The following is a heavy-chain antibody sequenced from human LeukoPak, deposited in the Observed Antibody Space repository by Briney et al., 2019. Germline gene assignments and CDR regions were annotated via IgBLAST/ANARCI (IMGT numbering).Heavy chain of an antibody. Sequence: PSETLSLTCTVYGGSISSYYWSWIRQPPGKGLEWIGYIYYSGSTNYNPSLKSRVTISVDTSKNQFSLKLSSVTAADTAVYYCARHGATVTTFGFDYWGQGTLVTVSS. J-gene: IGHJ4*02. CDR1: GGSISSYY. D-gene: IGHD4-17*01. CDR3: ARHGATVTTFGFDY. CDR2: IYYSGST. V-gene: IGHV4-59*01.